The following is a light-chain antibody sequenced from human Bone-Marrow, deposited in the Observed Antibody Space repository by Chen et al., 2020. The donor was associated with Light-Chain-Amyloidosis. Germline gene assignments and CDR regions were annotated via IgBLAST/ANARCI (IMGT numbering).Light chain of an antibody. J-gene: IGLJ2*01. CDR1: SSNVGGLNL. Sequence: HSALTQPASVSGSPGQSVPISCTGTSSNVGGLNLVSWYQQHPGKAPILIFYEVTKRPSGVSNRFSAFKSGNTASLTVSGLQTEDEADYYCCSYAGDSTLLFGGGTKLTVL. CDR3: CSYAGDSTLL. CDR2: EVT. V-gene: IGLV2-23*02.